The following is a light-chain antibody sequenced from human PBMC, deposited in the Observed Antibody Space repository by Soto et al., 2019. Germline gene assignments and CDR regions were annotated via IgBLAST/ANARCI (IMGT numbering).Light chain of an antibody. CDR3: QQRNNWPLT. Sequence: EIVMAQSPATLSVSAGERATLSCRASQSIARALAWYQQKPGQAPRLLIYGASTRATGIPARFSGSASGTEFTLTISSLQSEDFAVYYCQQRNNWPLTFGGGTKVDIK. J-gene: IGKJ4*01. V-gene: IGKV3-15*01. CDR2: GAS. CDR1: QSIARA.